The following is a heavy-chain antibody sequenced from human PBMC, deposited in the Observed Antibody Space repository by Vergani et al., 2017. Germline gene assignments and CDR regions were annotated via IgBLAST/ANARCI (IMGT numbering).Heavy chain of an antibody. CDR3: ARLSYDTTPYLQEGYDC. V-gene: IGHV3-33*08. D-gene: IGHD3-22*01. CDR2: IWYDGSNK. Sequence: QVQLVESGGGVVQPGTSLRLSCVVSGFALNRHAMYWVRQAPGKGLEWVAVIWYDGSNKYYADSVKGRFTISRDNSQNTVNLQMNSLRVDDTAVYYCARLSYDTTPYLQEGYDCWGQGTLVSVSS. CDR1: GFALNRHA. J-gene: IGHJ4*01.